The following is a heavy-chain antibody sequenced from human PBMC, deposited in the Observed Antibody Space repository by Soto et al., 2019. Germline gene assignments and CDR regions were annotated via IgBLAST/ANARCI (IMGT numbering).Heavy chain of an antibody. D-gene: IGHD2-15*01. V-gene: IGHV1-46*01. J-gene: IGHJ4*02. CDR3: TRGVGNKFDY. Sequence: QVQLVQSGAEVEKPGASVKVSCKASGYTFTSYYMHWVRQAPGQGLEWMGIISPSGGSASFAQKFQGTVTMTRDTSTSTVYMQLSSLRSEDTAVYYCTRGVGNKFDYWGQGTLVTVSS. CDR2: ISPSGGSA. CDR1: GYTFTSYY.